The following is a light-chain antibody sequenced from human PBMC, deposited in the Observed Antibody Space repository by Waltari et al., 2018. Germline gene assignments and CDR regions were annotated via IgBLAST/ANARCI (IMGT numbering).Light chain of an antibody. CDR2: DVT. CDR3: CSFRGGDSFV. Sequence: QSALTQPASVSGSPGQSITISCLGTTSDIGDYLYFSWYQQFPGKAPKLLIYDVTKRPSGISGRFSGSKSGNTASLTISGLQAEDEGDYYCCSFRGGDSFVFGTGTRVTVV. CDR1: TSDIGDYLY. J-gene: IGLJ1*01. V-gene: IGLV2-14*03.